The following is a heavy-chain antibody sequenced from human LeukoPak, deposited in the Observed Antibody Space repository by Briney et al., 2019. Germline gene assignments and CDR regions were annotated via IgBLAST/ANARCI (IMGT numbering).Heavy chain of an antibody. CDR2: IKKDGSEK. Sequence: GGSLRLSCAASGFTFSSHWMSWVRQAPGKGLEWVANIKKDGSEKYYVDSVKGRFTISRDNAKTSLYLQMNSLRAEDTAVYYCARQRRRWGFGELFYKWFDPWGQGTLVTVSS. J-gene: IGHJ5*02. CDR1: GFTFSSHW. D-gene: IGHD3-10*01. CDR3: ARQRRRWGFGELFYKWFDP. V-gene: IGHV3-7*01.